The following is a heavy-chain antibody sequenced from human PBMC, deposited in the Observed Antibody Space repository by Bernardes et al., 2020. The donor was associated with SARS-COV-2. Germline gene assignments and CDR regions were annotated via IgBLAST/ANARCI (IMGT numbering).Heavy chain of an antibody. J-gene: IGHJ4*02. CDR2: ISGSGGST. CDR3: AKRFRFGYYSRSGFEY. CDR1: GFTFNNYA. V-gene: IGHV3-23*01. Sequence: YLRLSCAASGFTFNNYAMSWVRQSPGQGLDWLSDISGSGGSTYYADPFKCRFTISRDNSKNTVYLQMNSLRADDTAVYYCAKRFRFGYYSRSGFEYWGQGALVTVSS. D-gene: IGHD3-3*01.